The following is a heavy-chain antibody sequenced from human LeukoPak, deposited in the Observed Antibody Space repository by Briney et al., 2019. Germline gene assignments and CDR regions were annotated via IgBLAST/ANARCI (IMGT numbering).Heavy chain of an antibody. CDR3: AARSVASIPEAY. J-gene: IGHJ4*02. CDR1: GFTFSDYY. CDR2: ISTSATTI. Sequence: GGSLRLSCAASGFTFSDYYMSWIRQAPGKGLEWVSYISTSATTIYFADSVKGRFTISRDDAKNSLYLQMNSLRAEDTAVYYCAARSVASIPEAYWGQGALVTVSS. D-gene: IGHD5-24*01. V-gene: IGHV3-11*01.